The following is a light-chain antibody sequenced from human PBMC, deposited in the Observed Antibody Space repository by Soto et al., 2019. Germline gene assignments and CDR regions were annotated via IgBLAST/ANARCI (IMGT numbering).Light chain of an antibody. J-gene: IGKJ4*01. Sequence: EIVMTQSPATLSVSPGERATLSCRASQSVSSDLAWYQQRPGQAPRLLIYDASTRATGIPGRFSGSGSGTEFTLSIGSLQSEDFAVYYCQQYHKWPPLTFGGGTKVEI. CDR1: QSVSSD. CDR2: DAS. V-gene: IGKV3-15*01. CDR3: QQYHKWPPLT.